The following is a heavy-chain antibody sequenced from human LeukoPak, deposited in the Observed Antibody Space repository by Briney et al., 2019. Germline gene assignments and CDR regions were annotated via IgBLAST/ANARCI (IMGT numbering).Heavy chain of an antibody. J-gene: IGHJ4*02. CDR1: GFTFSSYG. D-gene: IGHD3-22*01. Sequence: PGRSLRLSCVVSGFTFSSYGMHWVRQAPGKGLEWVALIWYDGSNENYADSVKGRFTISRDNSKNTLYLQMSSLRDEDTAVYYCAGRGYYDSSGYYSYFDHWGQGTLVTVSS. CDR2: IWYDGSNE. CDR3: AGRGYYDSSGYYSYFDH. V-gene: IGHV3-33*01.